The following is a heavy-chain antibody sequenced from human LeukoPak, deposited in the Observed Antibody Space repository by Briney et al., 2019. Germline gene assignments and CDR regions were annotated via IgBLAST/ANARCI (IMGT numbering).Heavy chain of an antibody. J-gene: IGHJ4*02. CDR2: ISPSGGST. V-gene: IGHV1-46*01. D-gene: IGHD6-13*01. Sequence: ASVKVSCKAFGYTFTSNYMHWVRQAPGQGPEWMGVISPSGGSTTYAQKFQGRVTLTRDMSTSTDYLELSSLRSEDTAVYYCARVFQKQLSDYWGQGSLVTVSS. CDR1: GYTFTSNY. CDR3: ARVFQKQLSDY.